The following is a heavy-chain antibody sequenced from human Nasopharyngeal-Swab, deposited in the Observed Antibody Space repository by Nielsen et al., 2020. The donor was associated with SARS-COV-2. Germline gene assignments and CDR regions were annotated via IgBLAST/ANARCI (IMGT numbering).Heavy chain of an antibody. J-gene: IGHJ4*02. CDR1: GFSFSSYG. CDR2: ISYDGSNK. V-gene: IGHV3-30*18. D-gene: IGHD6-13*01. Sequence: GESLKISCSASGFSFSSYGMHWVRQAPGKGLEWVAVISYDGSNKYYADSVKGRFTISRDNSKNTLYLQMNSLRAEDTAVYYCAKVGSSWTFDYWGQGTLATVS. CDR3: AKVGSSWTFDY.